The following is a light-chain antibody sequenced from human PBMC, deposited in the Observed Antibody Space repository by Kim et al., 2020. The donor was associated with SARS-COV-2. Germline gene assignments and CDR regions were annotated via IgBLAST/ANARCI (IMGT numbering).Light chain of an antibody. CDR1: NLGDYR. V-gene: IGLV3-21*04. J-gene: IGLJ2*01. CDR2: YDN. Sequence: PGKTARISCGGNNLGDYRVHWYQQKPGQAPILVIYYDNLRPSGIPERFSGSNSGNTVTLTISRVEAGDEAEYYCQVWDSGADRVVFGGGTQLTVL. CDR3: QVWDSGADRVV.